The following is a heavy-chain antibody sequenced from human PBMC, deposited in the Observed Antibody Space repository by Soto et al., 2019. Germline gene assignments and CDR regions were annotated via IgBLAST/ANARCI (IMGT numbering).Heavy chain of an antibody. CDR2: MKSDGSAT. V-gene: IGHV3-74*01. J-gene: IGHJ5*02. CDR3: ARSDWFDP. CDR1: GFTFSGYW. Sequence: EVQLVESGGGLVQPGGSLRLSCSASGFTFSGYWMHWVRQAPGKGLVWVSRMKSDGSATSYADAVKGRFTVSRDSAKNTLYLQMNNLRDEDTAVYYCARSDWFDPWGQGTVVTVSS.